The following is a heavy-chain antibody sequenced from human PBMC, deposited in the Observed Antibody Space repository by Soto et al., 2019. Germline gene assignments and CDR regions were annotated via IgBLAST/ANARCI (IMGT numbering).Heavy chain of an antibody. CDR2: IYHSGRT. V-gene: IGHV4-30-2*01. Sequence: SETLSLTCAVSGGSISSGGYSWSWVRQPPGKGLEWIGYIYHSGRTYYNPSLKSRVTISVDRSKNQFSLKLTSVTAADTAVYHCARHVGNSPPGSWGQGTLVTVSS. J-gene: IGHJ4*02. D-gene: IGHD1-26*01. CDR1: GGSISSGGYS. CDR3: ARHVGNSPPGS.